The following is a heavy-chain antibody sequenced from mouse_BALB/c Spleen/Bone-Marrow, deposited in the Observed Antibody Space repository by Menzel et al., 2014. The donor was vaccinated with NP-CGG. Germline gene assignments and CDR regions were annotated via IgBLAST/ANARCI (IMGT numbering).Heavy chain of an antibody. CDR2: INPDSSTI. J-gene: IGHJ4*01. V-gene: IGHV4-1*02. Sequence: EVQLQESGGGLVQPGGSLKLSCAASGFDFSRYWMSWVRQAPGKGLEWIGEINPDSSTINYTPSLKDKFIISRDNAKNTLYLQMGKVRSEDTALYYCARPDDGYYAMDYWGQGTSVTVSS. D-gene: IGHD2-3*01. CDR1: GFDFSRYW. CDR3: ARPDDGYYAMDY.